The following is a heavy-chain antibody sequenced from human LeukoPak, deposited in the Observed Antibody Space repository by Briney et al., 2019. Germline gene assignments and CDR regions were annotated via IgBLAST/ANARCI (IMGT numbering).Heavy chain of an antibody. V-gene: IGHV1-18*01. CDR2: ISPYNGNT. Sequence: ASVKVSCKPSGYTFNTYGITWVRQAPGQGLEWMGWISPYNGNTNYAQNFQGRVTMTTDASTSTAYMELRSLRSDDTAVYYCVREVTMVRGVITFYHYNGMDVWGQGTAVTVSS. J-gene: IGHJ6*02. CDR1: GYTFNTYG. CDR3: VREVTMVRGVITFYHYNGMDV. D-gene: IGHD3-10*01.